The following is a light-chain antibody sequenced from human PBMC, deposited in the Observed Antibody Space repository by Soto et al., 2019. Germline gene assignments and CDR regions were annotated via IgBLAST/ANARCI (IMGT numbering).Light chain of an antibody. Sequence: DIQMTQSPSSLCASVGDRLTITCRASQGIYNFLAWYQQKPGKVPKRLIDAASTLQAGFPSRFSGSGSGTDFTLTISSLQPEDVGIYYCQNYNSFSLTFGGGTKVEIK. J-gene: IGKJ4*01. V-gene: IGKV1-27*01. CDR3: QNYNSFSLT. CDR2: AAS. CDR1: QGIYNF.